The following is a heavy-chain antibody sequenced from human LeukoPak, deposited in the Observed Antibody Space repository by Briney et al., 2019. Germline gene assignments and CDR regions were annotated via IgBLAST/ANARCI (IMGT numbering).Heavy chain of an antibody. CDR1: GFTFGDYA. CDR2: IRSKAYGETT. J-gene: IGHJ4*02. Sequence: GGSLRLSCTASGFTFGDYAMSWVRQAPGKGLEWVGFIRSKAYGETTEYAASVKGRFTISRDDSKSIAYLQMNSLKTEDTAVYYCTRESGSYWEYYFDYWGQGTLVTVSS. CDR3: TRESGSYWEYYFDY. D-gene: IGHD1-26*01. V-gene: IGHV3-49*04.